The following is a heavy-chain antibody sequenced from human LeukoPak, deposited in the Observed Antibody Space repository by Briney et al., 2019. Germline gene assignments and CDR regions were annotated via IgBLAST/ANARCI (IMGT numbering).Heavy chain of an antibody. CDR2: TYYRSKWYN. J-gene: IGHJ4*02. Sequence: SQTLSLTCALSRDSVSRNNAAWNWIRQSPSRGLEWLGWTYYRSKWYNDYAVSVKSRITTNPDTSKNQFSLHLNSVTPEDTTVYYCARDPNIAAAGTFDYWGQGTLVTVSS. CDR3: ARDPNIAAAGTFDY. CDR1: RDSVSRNNAA. V-gene: IGHV6-1*01. D-gene: IGHD6-13*01.